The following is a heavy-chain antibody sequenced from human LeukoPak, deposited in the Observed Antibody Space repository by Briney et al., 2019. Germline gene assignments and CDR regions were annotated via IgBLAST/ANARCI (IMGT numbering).Heavy chain of an antibody. Sequence: GGSLRLSCAASGFTFSSFALSWVRQAPGKGLEWVSAISGSGTNTYYADSVKGRFTISRDNSENTLYMQVNSLKAEDTAIYFCARGKAAIGSRTAFDYWAREPWSPSPQ. J-gene: IGHJ4*02. V-gene: IGHV3-23*01. D-gene: IGHD6-13*01. CDR1: GFTFSSFA. CDR2: ISGSGTNT. CDR3: ARGKAAIGSRTAFDY.